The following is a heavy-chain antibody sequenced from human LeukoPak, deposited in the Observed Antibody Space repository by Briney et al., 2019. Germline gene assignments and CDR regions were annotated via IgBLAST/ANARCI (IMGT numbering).Heavy chain of an antibody. V-gene: IGHV3-33*01. Sequence: GSLRLSCAASGFTFSSYGMHWVRQAPGKGPEWVAVIWYDGSNKYYADSVKGRFAISRDNSKNTLYLQMNSLRVEDTAIYYCARGGADHTVTTFLWDYWGQGTLITVSS. CDR3: ARGGADHTVTTFLWDY. CDR1: GFTFSSYG. J-gene: IGHJ4*02. CDR2: IWYDGSNK. D-gene: IGHD4-17*01.